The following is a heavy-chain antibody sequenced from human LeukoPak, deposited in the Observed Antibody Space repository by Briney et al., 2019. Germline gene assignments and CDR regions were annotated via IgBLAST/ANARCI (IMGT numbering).Heavy chain of an antibody. CDR3: ARGGLILWFGELWLDAFYI. D-gene: IGHD3-10*01. Sequence: SETLSLTCTVSGGSISSYYWSWIRQPPGKGLEWIGYIYYSGSTNYNPSPKSPVTISVDTSKNQFSLKLSSVTAADTAVYYCARGGLILWFGELWLDAFYIWGQGKMFTVSS. V-gene: IGHV4-59*01. CDR1: GGSISSYY. J-gene: IGHJ3*02. CDR2: IYYSGST.